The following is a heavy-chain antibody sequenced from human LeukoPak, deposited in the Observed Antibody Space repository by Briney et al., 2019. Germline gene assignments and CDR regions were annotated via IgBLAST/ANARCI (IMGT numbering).Heavy chain of an antibody. CDR3: AREAGYSSSWYDCRFDP. CDR2: TYYRSKWYN. V-gene: IGHV6-1*01. J-gene: IGHJ5*02. CDR1: GDSVSSNSAA. Sequence: SGPGLVKPSQTLSLTCAISGDSVSSNSAAWNWIRQSPSRGLEWLGRTYYRSKWYNDYAVSVKSRITINPDTSKNQFSLQLNSVTPEDTAVYYCAREAGYSSSWYDCRFDPWGQGTLVTVSS. D-gene: IGHD6-13*01.